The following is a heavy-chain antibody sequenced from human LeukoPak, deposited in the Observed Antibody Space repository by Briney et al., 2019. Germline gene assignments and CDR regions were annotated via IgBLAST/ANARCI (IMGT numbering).Heavy chain of an antibody. V-gene: IGHV1-2*02. D-gene: IGHD4-11*01. J-gene: IGHJ4*02. Sequence: WASVKVSCKASGYTFTDYYIDWVRQTPGQRLEWLGWINPYSGGTDYAQKFQGRVTVTRDTSINTAYMELTRLRSDDTAVYYCTRVGSNYQNGLQPQDYWGQGTLVTVSS. CDR3: TRVGSNYQNGLQPQDY. CDR2: INPYSGGT. CDR1: GYTFTDYY.